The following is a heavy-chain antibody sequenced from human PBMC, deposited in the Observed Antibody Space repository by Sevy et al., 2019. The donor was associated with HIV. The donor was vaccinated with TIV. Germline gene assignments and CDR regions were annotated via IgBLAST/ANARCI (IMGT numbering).Heavy chain of an antibody. CDR3: SRALGSYGDYFNP. D-gene: IGHD4-17*01. Sequence: GGSLRLSCIGSGFTFGDYGVSWFRQAPGKGLEWVGFMRSKTYGGTIEYAASVKGRFTMSRDASKSIAYLQMDSLKIEDTAVYYCSRALGSYGDYFNPWGQGTLVTVSS. J-gene: IGHJ4*02. V-gene: IGHV3-49*03. CDR2: MRSKTYGGTI. CDR1: GFTFGDYG.